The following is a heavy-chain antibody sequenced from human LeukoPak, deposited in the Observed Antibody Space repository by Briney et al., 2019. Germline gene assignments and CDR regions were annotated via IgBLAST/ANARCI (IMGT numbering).Heavy chain of an antibody. CDR3: AKDMVRGVIPSDY. CDR2: ISGSGGRT. CDR1: GFTFSSYA. J-gene: IGHJ4*02. D-gene: IGHD3-10*01. V-gene: IGHV3-23*01. Sequence: GGSLRLSCAASGFTFSSYAMSWVRQAPGEGLEWVSSISGSGGRTYYADSVRGRFTISTDSSKNTVQLQMTSLRAEDTAVYYCAKDMVRGVIPSDYWGQGTLVTVSS.